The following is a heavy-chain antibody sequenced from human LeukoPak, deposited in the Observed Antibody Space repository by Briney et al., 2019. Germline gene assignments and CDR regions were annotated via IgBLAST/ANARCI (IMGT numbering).Heavy chain of an antibody. J-gene: IGHJ3*02. CDR2: TYNSGST. D-gene: IGHD3-3*01. CDR3: AGGIFGVVVNAFHI. V-gene: IGHV4-59*01. Sequence: SETLSLTCTVSGGSISSYHWSWIRQPPGKGLEWIGDTYNSGSTNYNPSPKSRVTISVDTSKNQFSLKLTSVTAADTAVYYCAGGIFGVVVNAFHIWGQGTMVTVSS. CDR1: GGSISSYH.